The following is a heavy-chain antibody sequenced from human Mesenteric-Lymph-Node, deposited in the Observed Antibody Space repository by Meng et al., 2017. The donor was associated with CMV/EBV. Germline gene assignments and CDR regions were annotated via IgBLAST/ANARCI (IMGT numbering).Heavy chain of an antibody. CDR2: IYVGGTT. D-gene: IGHD2-2*01. V-gene: IGHV3-53*01. CDR3: AKLGYCSSTSCFWGFIGY. CDR1: GFSVNDYY. Sequence: GESLKISCAASGFSVNDYYISWVRQAPGKGLEWVSVIYVGGTTHYADSVQGRFTISRDKSKNTVFLQMNSLRGDDAAIYSCAKLGYCSSTSCFWGFIGYWGQGTLVTVSS. J-gene: IGHJ4*02.